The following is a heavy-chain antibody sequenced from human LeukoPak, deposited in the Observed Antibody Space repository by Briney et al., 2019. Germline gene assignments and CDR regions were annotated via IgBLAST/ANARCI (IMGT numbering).Heavy chain of an antibody. CDR1: GFTFSSYA. V-gene: IGHV3-30-3*01. CDR3: ARDPVKGFGGGYFDY. J-gene: IGHJ4*02. D-gene: IGHD3-10*01. Sequence: PGGSLRLSCAASGFTFSSYAMHWVRQAPGKGLEWVAVISYDGSNKYYADSVKGRFTISRDNSKNTLYLQMNSLRAGDTAVYYCARDPVKGFGGGYFDYWGQGTLVTVSS. CDR2: ISYDGSNK.